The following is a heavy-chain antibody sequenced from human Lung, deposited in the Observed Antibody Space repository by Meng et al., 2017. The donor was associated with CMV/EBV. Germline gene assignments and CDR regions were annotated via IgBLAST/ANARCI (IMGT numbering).Heavy chain of an antibody. J-gene: IGHJ4*02. V-gene: IGHV1-2*02. Sequence: ASXXVSXKPSGYTFSAYQMHWIRQAPGHGLEWMGWINPSSGVTRSQPKYQGRVTMTSDRYSTAYLELTSLTSDDTAFYYCARFGGAPVGSTPPDYWGQGTXVTVSS. CDR2: INPSSGVT. CDR1: GYTFSAYQ. D-gene: IGHD1-26*01. CDR3: ARFGGAPVGSTPPDY.